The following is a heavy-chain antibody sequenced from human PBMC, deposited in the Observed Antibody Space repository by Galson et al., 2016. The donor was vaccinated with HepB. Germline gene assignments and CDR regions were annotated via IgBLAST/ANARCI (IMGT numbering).Heavy chain of an antibody. D-gene: IGHD3-22*01. J-gene: IGHJ3*02. CDR2: ISSSGSTI. CDR3: ARGIIMTVVVIDAFDI. V-gene: IGHV3-48*02. CDR1: GFTFSTYS. Sequence: SLRLSCATSGFTFSTYSMNWVRQAPGKGLEWVSYISSSGSTIYYADSVKGRFTISRDNAKNSLYLQMNSLRDEDTAVYYCARGIIMTVVVIDAFDIWGQGTIVTVSS.